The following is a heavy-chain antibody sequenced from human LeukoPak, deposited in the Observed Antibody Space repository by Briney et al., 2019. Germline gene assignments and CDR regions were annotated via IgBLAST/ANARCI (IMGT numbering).Heavy chain of an antibody. Sequence: PGRSLRLSCAASGFTFDDYAMHWIRQAPGKGLEWVSGISWNSGSIGYADSVKGRFTTSRDNAKNSLYLQMNSLRAEDTALYYCAKDSEGGVVAFDIWGQGTMVTVSS. V-gene: IGHV3-9*01. CDR2: ISWNSGSI. CDR1: GFTFDDYA. J-gene: IGHJ3*02. D-gene: IGHD3-10*01. CDR3: AKDSEGGVVAFDI.